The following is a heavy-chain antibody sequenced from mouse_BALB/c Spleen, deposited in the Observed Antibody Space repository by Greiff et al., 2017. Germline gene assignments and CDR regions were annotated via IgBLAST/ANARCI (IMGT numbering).Heavy chain of an antibody. V-gene: IGHV5-6-2*01. CDR2: INSNGGST. CDR3: ARGLLRPFDY. J-gene: IGHJ2*01. Sequence: DVKLVESGGGLVKLGGSLKLSCAASGFTFSSYYMSWVRQTPEKRLELVAAINSNGGSTYYPDTVKGRFTISRDNAKNTLYLQMSSLKSEDTALYYCARGLLRPFDYWGQGTTLTVSS. D-gene: IGHD1-2*01. CDR1: GFTFSSYY.